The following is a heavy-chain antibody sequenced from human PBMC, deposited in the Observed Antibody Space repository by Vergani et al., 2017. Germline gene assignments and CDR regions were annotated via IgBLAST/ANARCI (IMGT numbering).Heavy chain of an antibody. Sequence: EVQLVETGGGLIQPGGSLRLSCAASGFTFDDYAMHWVRQAPGKGLEWVSGISWNSGSIGYADSVKGRFTISRDNAKNTLYLQMNSLRAEDTAVYYCAKDRTSVPQFDPWGQGTLVTVSS. J-gene: IGHJ5*02. V-gene: IGHV3-9*01. CDR2: ISWNSGSI. CDR3: AKDRTSVPQFDP. CDR1: GFTFDDYA.